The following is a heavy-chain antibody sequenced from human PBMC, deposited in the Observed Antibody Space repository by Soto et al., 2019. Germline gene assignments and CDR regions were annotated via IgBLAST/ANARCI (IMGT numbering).Heavy chain of an antibody. D-gene: IGHD2-15*01. V-gene: IGHV3-64*01. CDR2: SSNKGAHT. J-gene: IGHJ6*03. CDR3: ARRGYDSTGPNVYMDV. Sequence: PGGSLRHPCAVSGFTFSNYAMHCVRQAPGKGLEYVSGSSNKGAHTDYVKSVKGRFTSSRDNSDNTLYRQMGSLRAEDMARYYCARRGYDSTGPNVYMDVRDKGTTVIVSS. CDR1: GFTFSNYA.